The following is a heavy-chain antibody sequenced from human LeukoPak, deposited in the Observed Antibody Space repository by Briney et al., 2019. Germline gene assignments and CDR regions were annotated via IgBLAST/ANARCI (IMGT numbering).Heavy chain of an antibody. D-gene: IGHD1-26*01. CDR1: GFTVSSNY. Sequence: GGSLRLSCAASGFTVSSNYMSWVRQAPGKGLEWVSVIYSGGSTYYADSVKGRFTISRDNSKNTLYLQMNSLRAEDTAVYYCARDEIVGATNGYYFDYWGQGTLVTVSS. CDR3: ARDEIVGATNGYYFDY. V-gene: IGHV3-66*01. CDR2: IYSGGST. J-gene: IGHJ4*02.